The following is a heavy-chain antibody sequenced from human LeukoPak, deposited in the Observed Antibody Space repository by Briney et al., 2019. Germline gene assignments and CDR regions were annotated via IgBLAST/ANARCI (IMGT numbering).Heavy chain of an antibody. CDR1: GGSFSGYY. Sequence: SETLSLTCAVYGGSFSGYYWSWIRQPPWKGLEWIGEINHSGSTNYNPSLKSRVTISVDTSKNQFSLELNSVTASDTAVYYCARGGRGFDPWGQGTLVTVSS. CDR2: INHSGST. V-gene: IGHV4-34*01. CDR3: ARGGRGFDP. J-gene: IGHJ5*02.